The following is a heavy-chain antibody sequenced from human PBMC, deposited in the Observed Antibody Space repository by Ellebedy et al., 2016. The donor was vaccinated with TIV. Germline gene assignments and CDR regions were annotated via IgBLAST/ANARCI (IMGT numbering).Heavy chain of an antibody. V-gene: IGHV3-23*01. CDR3: AKVVAAAYFDF. CDR2: ISASGTYT. J-gene: IGHJ4*02. CDR1: GFTFSTYG. D-gene: IGHD2-2*01. Sequence: GESLKISXVASGFTFSTYGMSWVRQAPGKGLEWVSAISASGTYTYYADSVKGRFTISRDNSDNTLYLQMNSLRAEDTVIYYCAKVVAAAYFDFWGQGTLVTVSS.